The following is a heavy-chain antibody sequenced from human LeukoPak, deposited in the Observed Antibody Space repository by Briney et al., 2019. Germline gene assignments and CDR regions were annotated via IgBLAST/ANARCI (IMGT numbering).Heavy chain of an antibody. V-gene: IGHV1-46*01. CDR3: ARESYYDSSGYGFDY. Sequence: ASVKVSCKASGYTFTNYYIHWVRQAPGHGLEWMGISNPSGDSTNYAQKFQGRVTMTRDTSTSTVYMELSSLRSEDTAVYYCARESYYDSSGYGFDYWGQGTLVTVSS. J-gene: IGHJ4*02. CDR1: GYTFTNYY. CDR2: SNPSGDST. D-gene: IGHD3-22*01.